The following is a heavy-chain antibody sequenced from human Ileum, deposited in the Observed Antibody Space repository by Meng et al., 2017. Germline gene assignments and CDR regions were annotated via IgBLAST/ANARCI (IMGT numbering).Heavy chain of an antibody. Sequence: QLQLQESGPGLVKPSETLSLTCTVPGASISRSDYHCGWIRQPPGKGLEWIGSIYYSGNTYYNPSFKSRVAISVDTSKSQFSLKLSSVNAADTAVYYCVRHRKGFYGSEGYFQHLGQGTLVTVSS. CDR1: GASISRSDYH. CDR3: VRHRKGFYGSEGYFQH. J-gene: IGHJ1*01. V-gene: IGHV4-39*01. D-gene: IGHD3-10*01. CDR2: IYYSGNT.